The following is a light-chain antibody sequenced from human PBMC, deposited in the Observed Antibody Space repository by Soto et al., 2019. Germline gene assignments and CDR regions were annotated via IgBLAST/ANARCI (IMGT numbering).Light chain of an antibody. V-gene: IGKV2-28*01. CDR2: LAS. CDR3: MQALQTPRT. CDR1: QSLQHNNGNTL. J-gene: IGKJ1*01. Sequence: VMTQSPLSLTVTPGGPASISCKSSQSLQHNNGNTLLDWYMQKPGQSPQLLIYLASRRAPGAPDRVSGSGSGTDFTLRISTVEADDAAIYYCMQALQTPRTFGQGTKLEI.